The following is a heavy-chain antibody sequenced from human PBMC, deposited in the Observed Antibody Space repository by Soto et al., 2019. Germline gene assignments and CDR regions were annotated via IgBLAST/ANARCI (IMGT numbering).Heavy chain of an antibody. V-gene: IGHV3-23*01. CDR2: ISGSGDST. CDR1: GFTLSSYA. J-gene: IGHJ4*02. D-gene: IGHD6-13*01. Sequence: GGSLRLSCAASGFTLSSYAMRWVRQAPGKGLEWVSAISGSGDSTYYTDSVKGRFTISRDNSKNTLYLQMNSLRAEDTAVYYCARRGPGTYFDYWGQGTLVTVSS. CDR3: ARRGPGTYFDY.